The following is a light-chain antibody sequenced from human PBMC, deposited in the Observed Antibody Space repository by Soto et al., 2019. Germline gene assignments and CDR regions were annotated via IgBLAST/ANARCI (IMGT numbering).Light chain of an antibody. V-gene: IGLV1-44*01. CDR2: SNN. CDR3: APWDDSVNGWV. CDR1: SSNIGSNT. Sequence: QSVLTQPPSASGTPGQRVTISCSGSSSNIGSNTVNWYQQLPGTAPKLLIYSNNQRPSGVPDRFSGSKSGTSASLAISGLQSEEEVDYYGAPWDDSVNGWVFGGGTKVTVL. J-gene: IGLJ3*02.